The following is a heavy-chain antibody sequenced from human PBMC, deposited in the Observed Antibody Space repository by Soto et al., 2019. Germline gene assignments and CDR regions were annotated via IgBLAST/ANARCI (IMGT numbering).Heavy chain of an antibody. V-gene: IGHV1-3*01. Sequence: VSVKVSSKAPGYTFTSYAMYWVRQAPGQRLEWMGWINAGNGNTKYSQKFQGRVTITRDTSASTAYMELSSLRSEDTAVYYCARDPSYYGMDVWGQGTTVTVSS. CDR1: GYTFTSYA. J-gene: IGHJ6*02. CDR3: ARDPSYYGMDV. CDR2: INAGNGNT.